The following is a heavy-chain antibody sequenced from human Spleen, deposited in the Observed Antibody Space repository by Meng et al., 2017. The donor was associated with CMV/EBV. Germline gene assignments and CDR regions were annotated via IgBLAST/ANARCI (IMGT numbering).Heavy chain of an antibody. CDR3: VRGSIVWFKY. CDR1: GFTFSSYA. Sequence: GQRLESGGGLVQAGGSLGLSWAASGFTFSSYAMSWVRQAPGKGLEWVSAISGSGGSTYYADSVKGRFTISRDNARNTLSLQINSLRAEDTAVYYCVRGSIVWFKYWGQGTLVTVSS. J-gene: IGHJ4*02. V-gene: IGHV3-23*01. CDR2: ISGSGGST. D-gene: IGHD2-2*01.